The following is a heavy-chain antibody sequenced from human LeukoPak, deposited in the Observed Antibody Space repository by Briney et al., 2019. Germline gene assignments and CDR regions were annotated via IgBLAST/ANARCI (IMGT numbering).Heavy chain of an antibody. CDR2: INHSGST. CDR3: ARGWSYYGSGSYYFDY. V-gene: IGHV4-34*01. Sequence: SETLSLTCAVYGGSFSGYYWSWIRQPPGKGLEWIGEINHSGSTNYNPSLKSRVTISVDTSKNQFSLKLSSVTAADTAVYYCARGWSYYGSGSYYFDYWGQGTLVTVSS. D-gene: IGHD3-10*01. CDR1: GGSFSGYY. J-gene: IGHJ4*02.